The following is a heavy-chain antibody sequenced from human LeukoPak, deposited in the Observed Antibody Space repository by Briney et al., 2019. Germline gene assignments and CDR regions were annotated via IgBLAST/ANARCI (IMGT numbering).Heavy chain of an antibody. CDR3: ARELRITMVRGARDAFDI. J-gene: IGHJ3*02. D-gene: IGHD3-10*01. V-gene: IGHV3-48*01. Sequence: GGSVRLSCAASGFTFSTYSMNWVRQAPGKGLEWVSYVSSSSSNIFYADSVKGRFTISRDDAQNSLYLQMNSLRAEDTAVYYCARELRITMVRGARDAFDIWGQGTMVTVSS. CDR2: VSSSSSNI. CDR1: GFTFSTYS.